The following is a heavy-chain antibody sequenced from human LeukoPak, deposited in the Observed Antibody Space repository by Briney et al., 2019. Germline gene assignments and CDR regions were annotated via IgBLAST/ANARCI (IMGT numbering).Heavy chain of an antibody. V-gene: IGHV1-8*01. J-gene: IGHJ5*02. CDR2: MNPNSGNT. Sequence: ASVKVSCKASGYTFTSYDINWVRQATGQGLEWMGWMNPNSGNTGYAQKFQGRVTMTRNTSISTAYMELSSLRSEDTAVYYCARGDYYDSSGYYQGWFDPWGQGTLVTVSS. CDR1: GYTFTSYD. CDR3: ARGDYYDSSGYYQGWFDP. D-gene: IGHD3-22*01.